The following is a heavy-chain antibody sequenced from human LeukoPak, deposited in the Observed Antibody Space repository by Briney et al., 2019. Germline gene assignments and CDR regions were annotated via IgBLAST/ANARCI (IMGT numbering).Heavy chain of an antibody. CDR3: ARGGYYFHDAFDI. Sequence: GGSLRLSCAASGFTFSSYWMHWVRQAPGKGLVWLSRINSDGSSTSYADSVKGRFTISRDNAKNTLYLQMNSLRAEDTAVYYCARGGYYFHDAFDIWGQGTMVTVSS. V-gene: IGHV3-74*01. J-gene: IGHJ3*02. CDR2: INSDGSST. CDR1: GFTFSSYW. D-gene: IGHD3-3*01.